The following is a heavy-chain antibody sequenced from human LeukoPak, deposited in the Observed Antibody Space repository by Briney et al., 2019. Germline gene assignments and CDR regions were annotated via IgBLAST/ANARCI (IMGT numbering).Heavy chain of an antibody. CDR2: IKPDGSEK. CDR1: GFTFSSYA. V-gene: IGHV3-7*01. D-gene: IGHD2-21*02. Sequence: GGSLRLSCAASGFTFSSYAISWVRQAPGKGLEWVANIKPDGSEKFHVDSVKGRFTISRDNSKSSLSLQMNSLRAEDTAVYYCAKYGLTAALDFWGQGTLVTASS. J-gene: IGHJ4*02. CDR3: AKYGLTAALDF.